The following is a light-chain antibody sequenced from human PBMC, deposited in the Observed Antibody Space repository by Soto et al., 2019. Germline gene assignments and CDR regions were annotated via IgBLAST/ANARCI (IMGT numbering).Light chain of an antibody. CDR3: QQRSNWPST. J-gene: IGKJ4*01. Sequence: EIVLTQSPATLSLSPGERATLSCRASKSVSSYLAWYQQKPGQAPRLLIYDASNRATGIPARFSGSGSGTDFALTISSLEPEDFAVYYCQQRSNWPSTCGGGTKVEIK. CDR2: DAS. V-gene: IGKV3-11*01. CDR1: KSVSSY.